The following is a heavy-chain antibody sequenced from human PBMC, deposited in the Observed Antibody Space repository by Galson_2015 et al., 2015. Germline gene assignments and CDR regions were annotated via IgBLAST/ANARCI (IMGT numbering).Heavy chain of an antibody. CDR1: GFTFSSYA. D-gene: IGHD2-15*01. Sequence: SLRLSCAASGFTFSSYAMHWVRQAPGKGLEWVAVMSYDGTNKYYADSVKDRFTISRDNSKNTLYLQMNSLRADDTAVYYCARGGGYCSGDNCYGIDYWGQGALVTVSS. CDR2: MSYDGTNK. V-gene: IGHV3-30-3*01. J-gene: IGHJ4*02. CDR3: ARGGGYCSGDNCYGIDY.